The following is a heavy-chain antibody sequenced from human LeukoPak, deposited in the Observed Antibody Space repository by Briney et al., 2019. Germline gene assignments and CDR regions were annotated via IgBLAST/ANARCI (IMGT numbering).Heavy chain of an antibody. CDR1: GFTFSSYW. Sequence: GGSLRLSCAASGFTFSSYWMHWVRQAPGKGLVWVSRINSDGSSTSYADSVKGRFTISRDNAKNSLYLQMNSLRAEDTAVYYCARVLKWLVVTYYYYYMDVWGKGTTVTIS. D-gene: IGHD6-19*01. J-gene: IGHJ6*03. V-gene: IGHV3-74*01. CDR3: ARVLKWLVVTYYYYYMDV. CDR2: INSDGSST.